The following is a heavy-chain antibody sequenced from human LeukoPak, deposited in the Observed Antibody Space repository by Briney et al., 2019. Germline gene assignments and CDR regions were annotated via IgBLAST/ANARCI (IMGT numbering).Heavy chain of an antibody. Sequence: GASVKVSCKASGGTFSSYAISWVRQAPGQGLEWMGRIIPIFGTANYAQKFQGRVTITADKSTSTAYMELSSLKSEDTAVYYCARGRPYYYDSSGQFDYWGQGTLVTVSS. V-gene: IGHV1-69*06. CDR1: GGTFSSYA. CDR3: ARGRPYYYDSSGQFDY. D-gene: IGHD3-22*01. CDR2: IIPIFGTA. J-gene: IGHJ4*02.